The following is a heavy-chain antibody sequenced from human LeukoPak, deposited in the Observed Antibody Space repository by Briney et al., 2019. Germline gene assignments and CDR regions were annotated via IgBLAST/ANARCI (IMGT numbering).Heavy chain of an antibody. CDR2: INSDGSRT. CDR1: GFTFSDYW. CDR3: ARVITGSTYGQFDY. Sequence: PGGSLRLSCTASGFTFSDYWMHWVRQAPGEGLVWVSRINSDGSRTNYADCVKGRFTISRDNAKNTVFLQMNSLRAEDAAVYYCARVITGSTYGQFDYWGQGALATVSS. V-gene: IGHV3-74*01. D-gene: IGHD5-18*01. J-gene: IGHJ4*02.